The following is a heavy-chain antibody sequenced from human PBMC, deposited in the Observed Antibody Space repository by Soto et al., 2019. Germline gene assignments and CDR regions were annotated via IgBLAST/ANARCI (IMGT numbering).Heavy chain of an antibody. CDR2: IDPSDSYT. V-gene: IGHV5-10-1*01. CDR3: ARHGDSRGDY. CDR1: GYSFTGYW. D-gene: IGHD3-10*01. Sequence: PGESLKISCKGSGYSFTGYWISWVRQMPGKGLEWMGSIDPSDSYTNYSPSFEGRVTISADESISTAYLQWSSLRASDTAMYYCARHGDSRGDYWGQGTLVTVSS. J-gene: IGHJ4*02.